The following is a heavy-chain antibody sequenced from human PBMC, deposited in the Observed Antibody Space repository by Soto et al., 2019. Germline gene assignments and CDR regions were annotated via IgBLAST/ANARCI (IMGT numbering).Heavy chain of an antibody. CDR3: AREFKVTTLRSLTDPDDFDI. CDR2: IIPIFGTA. CDR1: GGTFSSYA. D-gene: IGHD4-4*01. J-gene: IGHJ3*02. Sequence: SVKVSCKASGGTFSSYAISWVRQAPGQGLEWMGGIIPIFGTANYAQKFQGRVTITADESTSTAYMELSSLRSEDTAVYYCAREFKVTTLRSLTDPDDFDIWGQGTMVTVS. V-gene: IGHV1-69*13.